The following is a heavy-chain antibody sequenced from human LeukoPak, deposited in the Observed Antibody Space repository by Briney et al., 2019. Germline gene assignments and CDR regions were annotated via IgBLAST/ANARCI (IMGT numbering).Heavy chain of an antibody. CDR3: ARANYGDYVFPLGN. CDR2: ISGGSSYI. J-gene: IGHJ4*02. Sequence: GSLRLSCAASGFTFSSYSMNWVRQAPGKGLEWVSSISGGSSYIYYADSVKGRFTISRDNAQNSLYLQMNSLRAEDTAVYYCARANYGDYVFPLGNWGQGTLVTVSS. V-gene: IGHV3-21*01. CDR1: GFTFSSYS. D-gene: IGHD4-17*01.